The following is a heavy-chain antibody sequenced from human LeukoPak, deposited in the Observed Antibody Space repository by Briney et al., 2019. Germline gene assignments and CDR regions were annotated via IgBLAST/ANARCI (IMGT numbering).Heavy chain of an antibody. J-gene: IGHJ6*02. CDR1: GGSLSRNA. Sequence: SVKVSCKASGGSLSRNAISWVRQAPGQGLEWMGRFIPNLGIATYAQKFQGRVTITADRSTSTAYMELSSLRSEDTAVYYCARIQAVGVPVAIDAYYSYGMDVWGQGTAVTVSS. CDR2: FIPNLGIA. V-gene: IGHV1-69*04. D-gene: IGHD2-2*02. CDR3: ARIQAVGVPVAIDAYYSYGMDV.